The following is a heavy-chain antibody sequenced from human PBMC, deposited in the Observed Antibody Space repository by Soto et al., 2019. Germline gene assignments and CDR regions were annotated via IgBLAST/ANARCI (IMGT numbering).Heavy chain of an antibody. CDR3: AKTGSITIVGVARFHYGLDV. CDR1: GLAFSRYD. D-gene: IGHD3-3*01. Sequence: GGSLRLSCAASGLAFSRYDMNWVRQAPGKGLEWVSSISGDADRSYYADSVKGRFSISRDNSENALYLQMNSLRAEDTAVYYCAKTGSITIVGVARFHYGLDVWGQGTTVTVSS. J-gene: IGHJ6*02. CDR2: ISGDADRS. V-gene: IGHV3-23*01.